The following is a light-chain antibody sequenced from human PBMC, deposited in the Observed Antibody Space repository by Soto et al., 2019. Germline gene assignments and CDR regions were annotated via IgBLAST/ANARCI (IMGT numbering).Light chain of an antibody. J-gene: IGKJ5*01. V-gene: IGKV1-33*01. Sequence: DLQMTQSPSSLSASVGDRGTITCQASHDIKDFLNWFQEKPGKAPKLLIYDASNLQTGVPSRFSGSGSWTHFTFXXSRLQPEDIAKYYXQRYGSLPPTFGQGTRLDIK. CDR2: DAS. CDR3: QRYGSLPPT. CDR1: HDIKDF.